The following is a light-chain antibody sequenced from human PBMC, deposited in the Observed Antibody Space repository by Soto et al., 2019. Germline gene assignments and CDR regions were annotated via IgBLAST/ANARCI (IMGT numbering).Light chain of an antibody. CDR3: QQYHSSRWT. Sequence: EIVLTQSPGTLSLSPGERANLSCRASQSVSSSYLGWYQQKPGQAPRLLIYGASSRATGIPDRFSGSGSGTDFTLTISRLEPEDFAVYYCQQYHSSRWTFGQGTNVEIK. CDR2: GAS. V-gene: IGKV3-20*01. CDR1: QSVSSSY. J-gene: IGKJ1*01.